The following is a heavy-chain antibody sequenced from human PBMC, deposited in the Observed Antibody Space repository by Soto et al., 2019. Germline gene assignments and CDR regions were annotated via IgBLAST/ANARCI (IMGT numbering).Heavy chain of an antibody. CDR3: AKGSFAYSASVAR. D-gene: IGHD5-12*01. CDR1: GSSFNSYA. J-gene: IGHJ4*02. CDR2: ISSRGGSS. V-gene: IGHV3-23*01. Sequence: EVQLLESGGGLVQPGGSLRLACAASGSSFNSYAMFWVRQAPGKGLEWVSVISSRGGSSYFADTVKGRFTISRDNCKNVLSLERNNLRVEERATYFCAKGSFAYSASVARWGQGTLVLVSS.